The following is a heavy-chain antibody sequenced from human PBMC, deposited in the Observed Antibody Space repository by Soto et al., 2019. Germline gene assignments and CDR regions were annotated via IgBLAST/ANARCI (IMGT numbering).Heavy chain of an antibody. CDR3: AQDSRGYCSGTSCYFYYMDV. CDR1: GFTFSSYA. Sequence: EVQLLESGGGLEQPGGSLRLSCAASGFTFSSYAMYWVRQAPGKGLEWVSAISGSAGNTYYADSVKGRFTISRDNARNTLYLQMNSLRAEDTAVYYCAQDSRGYCSGTSCYFYYMDVWGRGTTVTVSS. V-gene: IGHV3-23*01. J-gene: IGHJ6*03. CDR2: ISGSAGNT. D-gene: IGHD2-2*01.